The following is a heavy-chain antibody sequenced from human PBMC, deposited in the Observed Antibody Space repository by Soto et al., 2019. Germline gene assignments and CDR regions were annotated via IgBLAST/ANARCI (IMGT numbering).Heavy chain of an antibody. D-gene: IGHD2-21*02. CDR1: GFTFSSYS. V-gene: IGHV3-33*01. CDR3: TADQVVTSDYAMYV. J-gene: IGHJ6*02. CDR2: IWYDGSNK. Sequence: PGGSLRLSSAASGFTFSSYSMHWVRQAPGKGLEWVAVIWYDGSNKYAAPVKGRFTISRDDSKNTLYLQMNSLKTEDTAVYYCTADQVVTSDYAMYVWGQGTTVTVSS.